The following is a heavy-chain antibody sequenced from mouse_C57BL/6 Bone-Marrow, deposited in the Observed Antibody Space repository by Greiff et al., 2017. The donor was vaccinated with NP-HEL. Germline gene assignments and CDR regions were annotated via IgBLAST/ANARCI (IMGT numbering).Heavy chain of an antibody. V-gene: IGHV1-63*01. D-gene: IGHD1-1*01. Sequence: VKLQESGAELVRPGTSVKMSCKASGYTFTNYWIGWAKQRPGHGLEWIGDIYPGGGYTNYNEKFKGKATLTADKSSSTAYMQFSSLTSEDSAIYYCARVHYGSSPDYWGQGTTLTVSS. CDR1: GYTFTNYW. CDR2: IYPGGGYT. J-gene: IGHJ2*01. CDR3: ARVHYGSSPDY.